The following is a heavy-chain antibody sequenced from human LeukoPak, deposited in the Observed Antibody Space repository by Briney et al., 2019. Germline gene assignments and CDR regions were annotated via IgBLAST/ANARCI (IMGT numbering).Heavy chain of an antibody. CDR3: VSGFLQWLY. V-gene: IGHV3-7*01. D-gene: IGHD3-3*01. J-gene: IGHJ4*02. Sequence: GGSLRLSCAASRFSFRSYWMSWVRQAPGKGLEWVANINPDGSNMLYVDSVKGRFTISRDNAKNSLYLQMNNLRAEDTAVYFCVSGFLQWLYWGQGTLVTVSS. CDR2: INPDGSNM. CDR1: RFSFRSYW.